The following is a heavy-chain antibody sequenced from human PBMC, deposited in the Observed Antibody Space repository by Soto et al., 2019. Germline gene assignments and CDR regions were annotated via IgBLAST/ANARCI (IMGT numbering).Heavy chain of an antibody. V-gene: IGHV4-31*03. Sequence: QVQLQESGPGLVKPSHTLSLTCTVSGGSISSVGFYWSWIRQHPGKGLEWVGYIYYSGSTYYNPSLKSRVTISVDTSKHQFSLKLSSVTAADTAVYYCARVDCSGGSCYSDYYYGMDVWGQGTTVTVSS. CDR1: GGSISSVGFY. CDR2: IYYSGST. J-gene: IGHJ6*02. D-gene: IGHD2-15*01. CDR3: ARVDCSGGSCYSDYYYGMDV.